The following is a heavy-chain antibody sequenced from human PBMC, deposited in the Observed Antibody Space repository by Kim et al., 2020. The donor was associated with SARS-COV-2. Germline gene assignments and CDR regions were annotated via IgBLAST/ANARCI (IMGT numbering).Heavy chain of an antibody. Sequence: GGSLRLSCAASGFTFSSYAMSWVRQAPGKGLEWVSAISGSGGSTYYADSVKGRFTISRDNSKNTLYLQMNSLRAEDTAVYYCANPMGAYDAFDIWGQGTMVTVSS. D-gene: IGHD1-26*01. J-gene: IGHJ3*02. V-gene: IGHV3-23*01. CDR3: ANPMGAYDAFDI. CDR1: GFTFSSYA. CDR2: ISGSGGST.